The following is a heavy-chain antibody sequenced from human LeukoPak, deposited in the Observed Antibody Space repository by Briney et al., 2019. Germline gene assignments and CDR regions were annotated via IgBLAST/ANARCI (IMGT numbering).Heavy chain of an antibody. CDR3: ATSPPYYYDRGGSFDY. J-gene: IGHJ4*02. V-gene: IGHV1-24*01. Sequence: ASVKVSCKVSGYTLTELSMHWVRQAPGKGLEWMGGFDPEDGETIYAQKFQGRVTMTEDTSTDTAYMELSSLRSEDTAVYYCATSPPYYYDRGGSFDYWGQGTLVTVSS. CDR2: FDPEDGET. CDR1: GYTLTELS. D-gene: IGHD3-22*01.